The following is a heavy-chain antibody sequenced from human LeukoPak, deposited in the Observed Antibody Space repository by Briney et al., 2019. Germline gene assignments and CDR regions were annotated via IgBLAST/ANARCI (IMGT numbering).Heavy chain of an antibody. D-gene: IGHD6-19*01. CDR2: IWHDGSKQ. CDR3: ARDFTSSWSPGY. CDR1: GFTFSSYG. Sequence: GGSLRLSCATSGFTFSSYGMHWVRQVPGKGLEWVASIWHDGSKQTYTDSVKGRFDISRDNPKNTLYLQMNSLRAEDTAVYFCARDFTSSWSPGYWGQGTVVTVSS. J-gene: IGHJ4*02. V-gene: IGHV3-33*01.